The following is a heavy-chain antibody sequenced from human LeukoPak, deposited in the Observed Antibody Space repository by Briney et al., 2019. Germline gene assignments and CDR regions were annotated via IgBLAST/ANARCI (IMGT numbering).Heavy chain of an antibody. CDR3: ARDFRWFGQAGWFDN. D-gene: IGHD3-10*01. Sequence: SETLSLTCTVSGDSVSSGSYYWSWIRQPPGKGLEWIGNIYNDGSTNYNPSRKSRVTISVDMSKNQFSLKLSSVNAADTAVYYCARDFRWFGQAGWFDNWGQGTLVTVSS. CDR2: IYNDGST. J-gene: IGHJ5*02. CDR1: GDSVSSGSYY. V-gene: IGHV4-61*01.